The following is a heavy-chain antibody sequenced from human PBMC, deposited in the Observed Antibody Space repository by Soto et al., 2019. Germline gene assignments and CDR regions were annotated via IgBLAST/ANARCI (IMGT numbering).Heavy chain of an antibody. J-gene: IGHJ3*02. CDR2: IYPGDSDT. CDR1: GYVFTWYW. CDR3: ARRRYYDSSGYYYVKRDAFDI. Sequence: VASLNVCSKGSGYVFTWYWIGCVSQMPGKGLEWMGIIYPGDSDTRYSPSFQGQVTISVDKSISTAYLQWSSLKASDTAMYYCARRRYYDSSGYYYVKRDAFDIWGQGTMVTVSS. V-gene: IGHV5-51*01. D-gene: IGHD3-22*01.